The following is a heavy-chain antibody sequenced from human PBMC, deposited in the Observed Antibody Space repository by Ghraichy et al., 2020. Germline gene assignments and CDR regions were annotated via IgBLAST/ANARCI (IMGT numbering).Heavy chain of an antibody. V-gene: IGHV3-74*03. J-gene: IGHJ4*02. D-gene: IGHD7-27*01. CDR1: GFTFSSHW. Sequence: GGSLRLSCAASGFTFSSHWMHWVRQAPGKGLVALSHINGAETTTTYAESVKGRFTISRDNAKNTLYLQMNSLRAKDTAIYYCARDNWGSIDYWGQGTLVTVSS. CDR2: INGAETTT. CDR3: ARDNWGSIDY.